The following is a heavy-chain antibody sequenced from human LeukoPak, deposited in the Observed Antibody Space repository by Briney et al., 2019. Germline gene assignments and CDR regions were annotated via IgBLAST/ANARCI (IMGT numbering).Heavy chain of an antibody. CDR3: AINSGSYHYFDY. Sequence: GGSLRLSCAASGFTFSSYAMHWVRQAPGKGLEWVAVISYDGSNKYYADSVKGRFTISRENSKNTLYLQMNSLRAEDTAVYYCAINSGSYHYFDYWGQGTLVTVSS. CDR2: ISYDGSNK. D-gene: IGHD1-26*01. CDR1: GFTFSSYA. J-gene: IGHJ4*02. V-gene: IGHV3-30-3*01.